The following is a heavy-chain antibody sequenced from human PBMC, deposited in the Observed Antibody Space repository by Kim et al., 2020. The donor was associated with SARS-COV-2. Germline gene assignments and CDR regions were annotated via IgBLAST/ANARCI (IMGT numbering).Heavy chain of an antibody. Sequence: GGSLRLSCAASGFTFDDYAMHWVRQAPGKGLEWVSGISWNSGSIGYADSVKGRFTISRDNTKNSLYLQMNSLRAEDTALYYCAKDMLSSWFYFDAFDIWG. J-gene: IGHJ3*02. CDR1: GFTFDDYA. D-gene: IGHD6-13*01. V-gene: IGHV3-9*01. CDR3: AKDMLSSWFYFDAFDI. CDR2: ISWNSGSI.